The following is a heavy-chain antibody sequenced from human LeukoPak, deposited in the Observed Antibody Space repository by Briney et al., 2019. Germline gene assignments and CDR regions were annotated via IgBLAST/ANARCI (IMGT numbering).Heavy chain of an antibody. CDR3: ARDGLVGSHSGSETNDYYHDYYYIDF. V-gene: IGHV3-21*01. D-gene: IGHD5-12*01. CDR2: ISSSSSYI. CDR1: GFTFSSYN. J-gene: IGHJ6*03. Sequence: GGPLRLSCAASGFTFSSYNMIWVRQAPGKGLEWVSYISSSSSYIYYADPVRRIFTISRDYEKNSLYLQMNSMRAEDTGMYFCARDGLVGSHSGSETNDYYHDYYYIDFCGKGTPVTVSS.